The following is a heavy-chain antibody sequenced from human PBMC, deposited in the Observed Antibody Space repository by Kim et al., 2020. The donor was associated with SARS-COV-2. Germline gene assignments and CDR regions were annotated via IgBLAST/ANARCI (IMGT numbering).Heavy chain of an antibody. D-gene: IGHD2-8*02. V-gene: IGHV3-7*03. J-gene: IGHJ4*02. CDR2: SEK. CDR3: ARNHWYYFDY. Sequence: SEKLNVNPVKGRFTIPRDNAKKSLYLQMNSLRAEDTAMYYCARNHWYYFDYWGQGTLVTVSS.